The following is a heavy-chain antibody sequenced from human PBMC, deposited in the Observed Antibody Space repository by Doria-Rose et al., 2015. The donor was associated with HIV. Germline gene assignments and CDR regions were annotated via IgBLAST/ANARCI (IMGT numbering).Heavy chain of an antibody. Sequence: VQPGRSLRLSCVASGFTLSNFAIHWVRQAPGKGLEWVSVILYDGGNQHYADSVKGRFTISRDNSKNTVYLQMDTLRPEDTAVYFCARDEFRGYDIYAGLDVWGQGTTVTVSS. J-gene: IGHJ6*02. CDR3: ARDEFRGYDIYAGLDV. CDR1: GFTLSNFA. D-gene: IGHD5-12*01. CDR2: ILYDGGNQ. V-gene: IGHV3-30*04.